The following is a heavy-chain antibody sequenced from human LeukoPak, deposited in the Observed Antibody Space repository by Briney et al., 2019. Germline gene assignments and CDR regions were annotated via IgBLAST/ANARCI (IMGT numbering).Heavy chain of an antibody. CDR1: GYTFTSYG. CDR3: ARDWNQRGVMAY. Sequence: ASVKVSCKASGYTFTSYGLSWVRQAPGQGLEWVGWISAYNGNTNYAQKLQGRVTMTTDTSTSTASMELRSLRSDDTAVYYCARDWNQRGVMAYWGQGTLVTVSS. D-gene: IGHD3-10*01. CDR2: ISAYNGNT. J-gene: IGHJ4*02. V-gene: IGHV1-18*01.